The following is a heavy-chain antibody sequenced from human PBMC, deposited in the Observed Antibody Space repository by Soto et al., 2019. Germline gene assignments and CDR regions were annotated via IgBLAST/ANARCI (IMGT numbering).Heavy chain of an antibody. D-gene: IGHD3-22*01. CDR2: VYYNGRP. CDR3: ARYFDTSDRPYFHH. V-gene: IGHV4-39*01. J-gene: IGHJ1*01. Sequence: QLQLQESGPGLVKPSETLSLTCSVSGGSISSTSYYWAWIRRPPGKGLDWVATVYYNGRPYYNPSLKSRVTISVDTSKNQFSLNLGSVTAADTAVYYCARYFDTSDRPYFHHWGQGTLVTVSS. CDR1: GGSISSTSYY.